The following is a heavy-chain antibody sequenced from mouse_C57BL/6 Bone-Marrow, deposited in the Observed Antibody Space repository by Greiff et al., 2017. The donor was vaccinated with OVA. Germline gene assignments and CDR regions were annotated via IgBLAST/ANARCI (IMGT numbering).Heavy chain of an antibody. J-gene: IGHJ4*01. V-gene: IGHV1-63*01. CDR1: GYTFTNYW. D-gene: IGHD2-1*01. Sequence: QVQLQQSGAELVRPGTSVKMSCKASGYTFTNYWIGWAKQRPGHGLEWIGDIYPGGGYTNYNEKFKGKATLTADKSSSTAYMQLSSLTSEDSAIYYCASDGNYSAMDYWGQGTSVTVSS. CDR2: IYPGGGYT. CDR3: ASDGNYSAMDY.